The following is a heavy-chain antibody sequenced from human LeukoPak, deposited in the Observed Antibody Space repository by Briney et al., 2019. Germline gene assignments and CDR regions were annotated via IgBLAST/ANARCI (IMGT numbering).Heavy chain of an antibody. D-gene: IGHD1-20*01. CDR2: IYYSGST. J-gene: IGHJ3*02. V-gene: IGHV4-39*07. Sequence: SETLSLTCTVSGGSISNNSAYWGWIRQPPGKGLEWIGNIYYSGSTYYNSSLRSRVTISVDTSKNQLSLKLTSVTAADTAVYYCARELITKADAFDIWGQGTMVTVSS. CDR1: GGSISNNSAY. CDR3: ARELITKADAFDI.